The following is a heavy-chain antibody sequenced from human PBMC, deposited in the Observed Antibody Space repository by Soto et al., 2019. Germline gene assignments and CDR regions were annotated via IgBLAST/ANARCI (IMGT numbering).Heavy chain of an antibody. J-gene: IGHJ4*02. CDR1: GFTFSSYS. D-gene: IGHD6-13*01. CDR3: ARDSWSSSSKGTPYYFDY. V-gene: IGHV3-21*01. Sequence: GGSLRLSCAASGFTFSSYSMNWVRQAPGKGLEWVSSISSSSSYIYYADSVKGRFTISRDNAKNSLYLQMNSLRAEDTAVYYCARDSWSSSSKGTPYYFDYWGQGTLVTVSS. CDR2: ISSSSSYI.